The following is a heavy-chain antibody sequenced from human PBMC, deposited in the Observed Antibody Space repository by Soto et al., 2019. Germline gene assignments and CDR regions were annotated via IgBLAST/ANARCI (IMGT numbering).Heavy chain of an antibody. J-gene: IGHJ6*02. D-gene: IGHD1-1*01. CDR3: ARGKGMEENYYYYGMDV. V-gene: IGHV1-3*01. CDR2: INGGNGHT. Sequence: ASVKVSCKASGYTFSTYALHWVRQAPGQGLEWMGWINGGNGHTRYSQKFKDRVTISRDTPASTAYMELSGLRSEDTAVYYCARGKGMEENYYYYGMDVWGQGTTVTVSS. CDR1: GYTFSTYA.